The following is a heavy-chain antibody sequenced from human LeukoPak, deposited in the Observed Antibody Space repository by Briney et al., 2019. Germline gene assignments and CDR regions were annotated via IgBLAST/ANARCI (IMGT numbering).Heavy chain of an antibody. CDR2: IIPIIGTA. Sequence: SVKVSCKASGGTFSSYAISWVRQAPGQGPEWMGGIIPIIGTANYPQKFQGRVTITADKSTSTTYMELSSLRSEDTAVYYCAGSYSSSWYVPYDYWGQGTLVTVSS. CDR1: GGTFSSYA. D-gene: IGHD6-13*01. J-gene: IGHJ4*02. V-gene: IGHV1-69*06. CDR3: AGSYSSSWYVPYDY.